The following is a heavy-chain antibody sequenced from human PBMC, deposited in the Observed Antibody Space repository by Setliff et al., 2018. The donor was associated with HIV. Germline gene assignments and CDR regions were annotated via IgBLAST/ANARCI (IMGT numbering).Heavy chain of an antibody. CDR3: AREGRPYYDSGRNWLDS. Sequence: SVKVSCKASGGTFSNYGISWVRQAPGQGLEWMGGIIPIFGKTNYAQNFQGRVTITADESTSTAYMELNTLRSEDTAIYYCAREGRPYYDSGRNWLDSWGQGTLVTVSS. J-gene: IGHJ5*01. D-gene: IGHD3-10*01. CDR2: IIPIFGKT. V-gene: IGHV1-69*13. CDR1: GGTFSNYG.